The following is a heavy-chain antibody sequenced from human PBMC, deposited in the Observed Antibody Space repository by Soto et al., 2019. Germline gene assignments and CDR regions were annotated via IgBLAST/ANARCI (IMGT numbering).Heavy chain of an antibody. Sequence: QVHLVQSETEVKEPGASVTVSCKTSHATFTGYTINWVRQAPGQGLEWLGWISSLSGNTYYARDFQGRLTMPTDTSATTAYMELRSLSSDDAAGYFCARGTVTSGRWFGPWGQGTLVTVSS. V-gene: IGHV1-18*04. CDR3: ARGTVTSGRWFGP. CDR1: HATFTGYT. CDR2: ISSLSGNT. J-gene: IGHJ5*02. D-gene: IGHD4-17*01.